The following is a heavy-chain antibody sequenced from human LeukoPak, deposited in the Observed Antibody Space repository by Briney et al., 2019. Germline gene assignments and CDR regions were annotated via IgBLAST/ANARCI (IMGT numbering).Heavy chain of an antibody. V-gene: IGHV3-23*01. CDR3: AKDRRGPAAGTWYFDS. J-gene: IGHJ4*02. CDR1: GFTFRDYW. D-gene: IGHD6-13*01. CDR2: ITAIDGRT. Sequence: GGSLRLSCAVSGFTFRDYWMHWVRQAPGRGLEWVSSITAIDGRTYYADSVRGRFTISRDNSKNTVYLQLNSLRAGDTAIYYCAKDRRGPAAGTWYFDSWGQGTLVTVSS.